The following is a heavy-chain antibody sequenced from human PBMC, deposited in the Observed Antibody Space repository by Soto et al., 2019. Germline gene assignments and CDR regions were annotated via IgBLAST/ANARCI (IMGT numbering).Heavy chain of an antibody. CDR2: ISFDGTKK. D-gene: IGHD3-10*01. J-gene: IGHJ6*02. CDR3: AKDHYGVTAADYAYYGVDV. Sequence: GGSLRLSCAASGFTFKTYGMHWVRQAPGKGLQWVAVISFDGTKKYSVDSVKGRFTISRDNSKNTLYLQMNSLRAEDTAVYYCAKDHYGVTAADYAYYGVDVWGQGTTVTVSS. V-gene: IGHV3-30*18. CDR1: GFTFKTYG.